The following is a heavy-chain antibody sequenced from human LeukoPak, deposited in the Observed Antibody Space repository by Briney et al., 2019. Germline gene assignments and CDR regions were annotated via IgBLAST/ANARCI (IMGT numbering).Heavy chain of an antibody. Sequence: GGSLRLSCAASGFTLSNSWMHWVRRAPGKGLVWVSRTNGDGSDTSYADSVKGRFTISRDSATNTLYLQMNSLRAEDTAIYYCVRDGEYSHGIDFDYWGQGTLVTVSP. CDR3: VRDGEYSHGIDFDY. V-gene: IGHV3-74*01. CDR1: GFTLSNSW. CDR2: TNGDGSDT. D-gene: IGHD5-18*01. J-gene: IGHJ4*02.